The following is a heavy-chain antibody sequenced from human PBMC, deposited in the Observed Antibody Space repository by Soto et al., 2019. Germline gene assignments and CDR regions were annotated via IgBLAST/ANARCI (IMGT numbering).Heavy chain of an antibody. CDR2: MNPNICNT. V-gene: IGHV1-8*01. Sequence: QVQLVQSGAEVKKPGASVKVSCKASGYTFITYDINWVRQATGQGLELMGWMNPNICNTGYAQKFQGRVTMTRNTSISTAYMKLSSMRSDDTAVYYCASVMKGYNWFDPCGQGTLVTVSS. CDR3: ASVMKGYNWFDP. CDR1: GYTFITYD. J-gene: IGHJ5*02.